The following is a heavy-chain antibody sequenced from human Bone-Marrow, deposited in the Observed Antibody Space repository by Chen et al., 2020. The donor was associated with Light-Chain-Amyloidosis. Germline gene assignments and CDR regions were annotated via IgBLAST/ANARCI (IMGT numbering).Heavy chain of an antibody. V-gene: IGHV4-34*01. CDR1: GGSFSGYY. J-gene: IGHJ4*02. D-gene: IGHD3-3*01. CDR2: INHSGST. CDR3: ARGPSRITIFGVVITRGYFDY. Sequence: HVQLQQWGAGLLKPSETLSLTCAVYGGSFSGYYWSWIRQPPGKGLEWIGEINHSGSTNYNPSLKSRVTISVDTSKNQFSLKLSSVTAADTAVYYCARGPSRITIFGVVITRGYFDYWGQGTLVTVSS.